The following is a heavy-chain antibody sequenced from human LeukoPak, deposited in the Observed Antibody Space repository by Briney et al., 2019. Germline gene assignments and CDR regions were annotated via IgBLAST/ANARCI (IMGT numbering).Heavy chain of an antibody. Sequence: SETLSLTCTVSGGSISSSSYYWGWIRQPPGKGLEWIGSIYYSGSTYYNPSLKSRVTISVDTSKNQFSLKLSSVTAADTAVYYCARDGVGAPFQHWGQGTLVTVSS. V-gene: IGHV4-39*07. CDR1: GGSISSSSYY. J-gene: IGHJ1*01. CDR2: IYYSGST. D-gene: IGHD1-26*01. CDR3: ARDGVGAPFQH.